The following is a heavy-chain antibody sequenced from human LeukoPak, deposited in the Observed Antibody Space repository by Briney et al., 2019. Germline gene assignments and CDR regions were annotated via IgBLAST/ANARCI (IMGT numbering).Heavy chain of an antibody. CDR2: IRYDGSNK. CDR1: GFTLIRNG. Sequence: GGSLRLSCAVSGFTLIRNGMHWVRQAPGKGLEWVAFIRYDGSNKYYADSVKGRFTISRDNSKNTLYLQMNSLRAEDTAVYYCAKSPTFGGVIVSVGGYWGQGTLVTVSS. V-gene: IGHV3-30*02. CDR3: AKSPTFGGVIVSVGGY. D-gene: IGHD3-16*02. J-gene: IGHJ4*02.